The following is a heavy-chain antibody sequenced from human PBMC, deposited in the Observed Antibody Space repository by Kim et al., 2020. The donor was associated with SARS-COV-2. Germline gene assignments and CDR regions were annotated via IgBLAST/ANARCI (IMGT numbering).Heavy chain of an antibody. J-gene: IGHJ6*02. CDR1: GYTFTSYA. CDR3: ARTVRGYSYGYYYYGMDV. D-gene: IGHD5-18*01. V-gene: IGHV1-3*01. Sequence: ASVKVSCKASGYTFTSYAMHWVRQAPGQRLEWMGWINAGNGNTKYSQKFQGRVTITRDTSASTAYMELSSLRSEDTAVYYCARTVRGYSYGYYYYGMDVWGQGTTVTVSS. CDR2: INAGNGNT.